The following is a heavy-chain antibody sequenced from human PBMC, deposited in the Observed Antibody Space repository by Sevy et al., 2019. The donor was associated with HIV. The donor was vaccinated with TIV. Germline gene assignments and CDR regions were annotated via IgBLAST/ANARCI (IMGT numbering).Heavy chain of an antibody. CDR1: GFTFSSYE. V-gene: IGHV3-48*03. D-gene: IGHD3-9*01. CDR3: AIDWRDYDISTGHYNVIAFDL. J-gene: IGHJ3*01. Sequence: GGSLRLSCAGSGFTFSSYEMNWVRQAPGKGLEWVSYISSSGSTIYCADSVKGRFTISKDNSRNLVYLQMNSLRAEDTTVYYCAIDWRDYDISTGHYNVIAFDLWGQGTMVTVSS. CDR2: ISSSGSTI.